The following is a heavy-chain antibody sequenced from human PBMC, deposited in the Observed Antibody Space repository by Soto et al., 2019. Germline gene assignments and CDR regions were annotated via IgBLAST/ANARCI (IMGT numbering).Heavy chain of an antibody. CDR1: GGTFSSYT. J-gene: IGHJ4*02. CDR2: IIPILGIA. Sequence: SVKVSSKASGGTFSSYTISWVRQAPGQGLEWMGRIIPILGIANYAQKFQGRVTITADKSTSTAYMELSSLRSEDTAVYYCARERLAAAFLLDYWGQGPLVTVSS. CDR3: ARERLAAAFLLDY. V-gene: IGHV1-69*04. D-gene: IGHD6-13*01.